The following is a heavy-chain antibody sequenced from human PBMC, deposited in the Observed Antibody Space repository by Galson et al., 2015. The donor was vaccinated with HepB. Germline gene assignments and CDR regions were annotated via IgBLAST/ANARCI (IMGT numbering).Heavy chain of an antibody. Sequence: SLRLSCAASGFIFPNYGMAWALQAPGEGLEWVSHFNRGGKPEDAESVKSRFTISRDSSTRPLYLQMSSLRVEDTAIYYCAGWRGVQSEFDHWGQGTLVTGSA. CDR1: GFIFPNYG. CDR3: AGWRGVQSEFDH. J-gene: IGHJ4*02. CDR2: FNRGGKP. D-gene: IGHD3-3*01. V-gene: IGHV3-23*01.